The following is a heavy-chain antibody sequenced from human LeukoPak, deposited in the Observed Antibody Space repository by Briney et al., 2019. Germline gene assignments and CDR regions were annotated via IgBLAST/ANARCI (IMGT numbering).Heavy chain of an antibody. CDR2: IYYSGST. CDR1: GSSISSYY. CDR3: ARRKSTSCYDY. D-gene: IGHD2-2*01. J-gene: IGHJ4*02. Sequence: SETLSLTCTVSGSSISSYYWSWIRQPPGKGLEWIGYIYYSGSTNYNPSLKSRVTISVDTSKNQFSLELSSVTAADTAVYYCARRKSTSCYDYWGQGTLVTVSS. V-gene: IGHV4-59*08.